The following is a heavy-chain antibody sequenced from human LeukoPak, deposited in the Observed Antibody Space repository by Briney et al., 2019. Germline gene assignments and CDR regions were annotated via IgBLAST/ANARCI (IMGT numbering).Heavy chain of an antibody. CDR2: IKQDGSEK. Sequence: PGGSLRLSCAASGFTFSSYWVSWVRQAPGKGLEWVANIKQDGSEKYYVDSVKGRFTISRDNAKNSLYLQMNSLRAEDTAVYYCAKRNGPRGYYGMDVWGQGTTVTVSS. J-gene: IGHJ6*02. CDR3: AKRNGPRGYYGMDV. CDR1: GFTFSSYW. D-gene: IGHD5-24*01. V-gene: IGHV3-7*05.